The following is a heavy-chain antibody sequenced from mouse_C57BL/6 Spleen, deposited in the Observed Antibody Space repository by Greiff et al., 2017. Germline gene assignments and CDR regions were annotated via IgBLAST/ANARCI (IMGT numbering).Heavy chain of an antibody. CDR2: IYPGDGDT. D-gene: IGHD3-2*02. Sequence: LEESGAELVKPGASVKISCKASGYAFSSYWMNWVKQRPGKGLEWIGQIYPGDGDTNYNGKFKGKATLTADKSSSTAYMQLSSLTSEDSAVYFCARGEKETAQATGDYWGQGTTLTVSS. V-gene: IGHV1-80*01. CDR3: ARGEKETAQATGDY. CDR1: GYAFSSYW. J-gene: IGHJ2*01.